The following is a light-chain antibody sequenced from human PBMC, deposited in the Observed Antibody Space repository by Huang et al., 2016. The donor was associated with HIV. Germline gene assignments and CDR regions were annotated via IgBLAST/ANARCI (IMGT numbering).Light chain of an antibody. CDR3: QEYSTYSA. Sequence: QMTQSPSTLSASVGDRVTITCRARQNIGTYLSWYQHQPGKAPKLLIYKASYLRSGVPSRFSGGGSGTDFTLTITSLQPDDSATYYCQEYSTYSAFGQGTKVEVK. V-gene: IGKV1-5*03. J-gene: IGKJ1*01. CDR1: QNIGTY. CDR2: KAS.